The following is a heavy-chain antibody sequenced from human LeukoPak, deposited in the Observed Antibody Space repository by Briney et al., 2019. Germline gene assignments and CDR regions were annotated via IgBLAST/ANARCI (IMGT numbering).Heavy chain of an antibody. J-gene: IGHJ6*03. CDR1: GGSFSGYY. CDR2: INHSGRT. CDR3: TRIGGSFYFYYYMDV. V-gene: IGHV4-34*01. Sequence: SETLSLTCAVYGGSFSGYYWSWIRQPPGKGLEWIGEINHSGRTNYNPSLKSRVTISVDTSKNQFSLKLSSVTAADTAVYYCTRIGGSFYFYYYMDVWGKGTTVTVSS. D-gene: IGHD1-26*01.